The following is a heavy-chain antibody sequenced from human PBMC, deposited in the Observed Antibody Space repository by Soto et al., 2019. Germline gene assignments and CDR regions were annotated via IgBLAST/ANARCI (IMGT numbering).Heavy chain of an antibody. CDR2: IIPIFGTA. J-gene: IGHJ4*02. V-gene: IGHV1-69*13. D-gene: IGHD1-26*01. CDR1: GGTFSSYA. CDR3: ARDNGSYTYYFDY. Sequence: SVKVSCKASGGTFSSYAISWVRQAPGQGLEWMGGIIPIFGTANYAQKFQGRVTITADESTSTAYMELSSLRSEDTAVYYCARDNGSYTYYFDYWGQGTLVTVSS.